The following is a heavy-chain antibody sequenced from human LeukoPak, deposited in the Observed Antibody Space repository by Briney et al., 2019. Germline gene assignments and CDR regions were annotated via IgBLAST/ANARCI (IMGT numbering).Heavy chain of an antibody. CDR3: ARGDFWSSYYTRYYYMDV. D-gene: IGHD3-3*01. Sequence: NTSETLSLTCTVSGASITDYHWSWIRQPPGKGLEWIGNIYASSSTNYNPSLNTRVSISVNTSKTQLSLRLTSVNAADTDAYSCARGDFWSSYYTRYYYMDVWGKGTTVTVSS. CDR2: IYASSST. J-gene: IGHJ6*03. V-gene: IGHV4-4*09. CDR1: GASITDYH.